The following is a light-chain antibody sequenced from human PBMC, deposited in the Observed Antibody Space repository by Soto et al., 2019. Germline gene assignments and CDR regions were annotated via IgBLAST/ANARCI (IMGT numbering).Light chain of an antibody. J-gene: IGLJ2*01. V-gene: IGLV2-8*01. Sequence: QSALTQPPSASGTPGQSVTISCTGTSSDVGGHNYVSWYQQHPGKAPKLLIYEVIQRPSGVPDRFSGSKSDNTASLTVSGIQDEDEADYYCTSYAGSDNVIFGGGTKLTVL. CDR1: SSDVGGHNY. CDR3: TSYAGSDNVI. CDR2: EVI.